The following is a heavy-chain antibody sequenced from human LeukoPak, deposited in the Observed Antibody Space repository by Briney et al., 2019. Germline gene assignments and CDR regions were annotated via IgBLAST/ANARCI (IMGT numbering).Heavy chain of an antibody. CDR3: ARSSSSSLYYYYGMDV. D-gene: IGHD6-6*01. Sequence: QPGGSLRLSCAASGFTFSSYAMHWVRQAPGKGLEWVAVISYDGSNKYYADSVKGRFTISRDNSKNTLYLQMNSLRAEDTAVYYCARSSSSSLYYYYGMDVWGQGTTVTVSS. CDR2: ISYDGSNK. J-gene: IGHJ6*02. CDR1: GFTFSSYA. V-gene: IGHV3-30-3*01.